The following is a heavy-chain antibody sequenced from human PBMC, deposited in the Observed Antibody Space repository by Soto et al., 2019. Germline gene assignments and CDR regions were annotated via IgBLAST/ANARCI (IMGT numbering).Heavy chain of an antibody. CDR3: ARVGYGDYMTRVICAFDI. CDR2: IKQDGSEK. J-gene: IGHJ3*02. CDR1: GFTFSSYW. V-gene: IGHV3-7*01. D-gene: IGHD4-17*01. Sequence: GGSLRLSCAASGFTFSSYWMSWVRQAPGKGLEWVANIKQDGSEKYYVDSVKGRFTISRDNAKNSLYLQMNSLRAEDTAVYYCARVGYGDYMTRVICAFDIWGQGTMVTVSS.